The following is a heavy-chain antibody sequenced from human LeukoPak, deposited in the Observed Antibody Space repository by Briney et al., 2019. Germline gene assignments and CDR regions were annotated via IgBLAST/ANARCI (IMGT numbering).Heavy chain of an antibody. CDR2: IKQDGNEK. CDR1: GFTFSSYW. D-gene: IGHD3-10*01. Sequence: GGSLRLSCAASGFTFSSYWMNWVREAPRKGLEWVANIKQDGNEKHYEDSVKGRFSISRDNAKNSLYLQMDSLRAEDTAVYYCAKEGAYPIITYDSWGQGALVTVSS. V-gene: IGHV3-7*01. CDR3: AKEGAYPIITYDS. J-gene: IGHJ5*01.